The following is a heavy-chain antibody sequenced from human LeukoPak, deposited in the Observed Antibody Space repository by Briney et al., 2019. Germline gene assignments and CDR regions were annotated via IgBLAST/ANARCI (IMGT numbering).Heavy chain of an antibody. Sequence: ASVKVSYKSSGYLFTGYYMHWVPQAPGQGLEWMGWINPNSGGTNYAQKFQGRVTMTRDTSISTAYMELSRLRSDDTAVYYCARDHYYGSGDYWGQGTLVTVSS. CDR3: ARDHYYGSGDY. D-gene: IGHD3-10*01. CDR1: GYLFTGYY. J-gene: IGHJ4*02. V-gene: IGHV1-2*02. CDR2: INPNSGGT.